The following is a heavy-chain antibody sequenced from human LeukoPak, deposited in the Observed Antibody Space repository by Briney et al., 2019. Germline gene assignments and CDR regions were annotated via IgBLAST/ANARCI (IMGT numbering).Heavy chain of an antibody. D-gene: IGHD3-3*01. J-gene: IGHJ4*02. CDR2: IYYSGST. CDR3: ARGRVLRCLGSFDY. V-gene: IGHV4-59*12. Sequence: KPSETLSLTCTVSGGSISSYYWSWIRQPPGKGLEWIGYIYYSGSTNYNPSLKSRVTISVDTSKNQFSLKLSSVTAADTAVYYCARGRVLRCLGSFDYWGQGTLVTVSS. CDR1: GGSISSYY.